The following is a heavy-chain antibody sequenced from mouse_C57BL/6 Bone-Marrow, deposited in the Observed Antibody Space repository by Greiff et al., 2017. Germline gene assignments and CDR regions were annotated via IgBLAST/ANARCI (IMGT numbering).Heavy chain of an antibody. CDR2: INPGSGGT. J-gene: IGHJ1*03. D-gene: IGHD1-1*01. CDR3: ARWGGTTGVGDWYFDV. Sequence: QVQLQQSGAELVRPGTSVKVSCKASGYAFTNYLIEWVKQRPGQGLEWIGVINPGSGGTNYNEKFKGKATLTADKSSSTAYMQLSSLTSEDSAVYFCARWGGTTGVGDWYFDVWGTGTTVTVSS. V-gene: IGHV1-54*01. CDR1: GYAFTNYL.